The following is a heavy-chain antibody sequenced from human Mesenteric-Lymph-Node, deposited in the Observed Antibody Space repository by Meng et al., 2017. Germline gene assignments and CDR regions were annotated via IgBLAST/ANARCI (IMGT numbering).Heavy chain of an antibody. CDR1: GLTFSSYG. CDR3: ARDGGAGYSSSWYDRVYYYYYGMDV. Sequence: GESLKISCAASGLTFSSYGMHWVRQAPGKGLEWVAVISYDGSDKSYADSVKGQFTISRDNFKNTLFLQMNSLRAEDTALYYCARDGGAGYSSSWYDRVYYYYYGMDVWGQGTTVTVSS. CDR2: ISYDGSDK. D-gene: IGHD6-13*01. V-gene: IGHV3-33*01. J-gene: IGHJ6*02.